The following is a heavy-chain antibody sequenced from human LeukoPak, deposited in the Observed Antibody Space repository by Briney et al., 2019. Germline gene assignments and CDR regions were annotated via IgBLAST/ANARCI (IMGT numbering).Heavy chain of an antibody. V-gene: IGHV3-64D*06. CDR3: VRLSEGGFDY. D-gene: IGHD2-21*02. CDR2: ISNDGRTT. J-gene: IGHJ4*02. CDR1: GFTFNRYA. Sequence: GGSLRLSCSASGFTFNRYAMHWVRQAPGKGLEDISAISNDGRTTYYADSVKGRFTVSRDYSKNTLFLQMSSLRPDDTAVYSCVRLSEGGFDYWGQGTLVSVST.